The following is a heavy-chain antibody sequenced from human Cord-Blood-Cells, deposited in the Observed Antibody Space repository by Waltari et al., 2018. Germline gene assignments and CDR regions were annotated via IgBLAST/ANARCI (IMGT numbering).Heavy chain of an antibody. CDR1: GFTFSSYE. CDR2: ISSSGSTI. Sequence: GLVQPGGSLRLSCAASGFTFSSYEMNWVRQAPAKGLEWVSYISSSGSTIYYADSVKGRFTISRDNAKNSLYLQMNSLRAEDTAVYYCARDQYRRYYGSGSYYFPDYWGQGTLVTVSS. CDR3: ARDQYRRYYGSGSYYFPDY. J-gene: IGHJ4*02. D-gene: IGHD3-10*01. V-gene: IGHV3-48*03.